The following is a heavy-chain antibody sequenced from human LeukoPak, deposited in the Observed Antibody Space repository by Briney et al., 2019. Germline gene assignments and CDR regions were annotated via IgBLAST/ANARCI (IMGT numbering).Heavy chain of an antibody. CDR3: ARQFRQLWLEPYYYYYMDV. V-gene: IGHV1-8*01. J-gene: IGHJ6*03. CDR2: MNPNSGNT. CDR1: GYTFTSYD. Sequence: ASVKVSCKASGYTFTSYDINWVRQATGQGLEWMGWMNPNSGNTGNAQKFQGRVTITRNTSISTAYMELSSLRSEDTAVYYCARQFRQLWLEPYYYYYMDVWGKGTTVTVSS. D-gene: IGHD5-18*01.